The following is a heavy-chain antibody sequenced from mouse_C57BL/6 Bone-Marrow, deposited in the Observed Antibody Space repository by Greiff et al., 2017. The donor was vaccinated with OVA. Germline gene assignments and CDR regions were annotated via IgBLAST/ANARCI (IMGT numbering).Heavy chain of an antibody. J-gene: IGHJ4*01. CDR2: ISYSGST. CDR3: ARGRQGVYYGSSSYSMDY. V-gene: IGHV3-8*01. Sequence: DVQLQESGPGLAKPSQTLSLTCSATGYSITSDYWNWVRKCPGNKLEYMGYISYSGSTYYNPSLKSRISITRDTSKNKYYLQLNSGTTEDTATYYCARGRQGVYYGSSSYSMDYWGQGTSVTVSS. CDR1: GYSITSDY. D-gene: IGHD1-1*01.